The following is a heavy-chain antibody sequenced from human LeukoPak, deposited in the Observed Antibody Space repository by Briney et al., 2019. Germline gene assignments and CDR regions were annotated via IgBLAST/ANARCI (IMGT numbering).Heavy chain of an antibody. CDR1: GFTFSTYW. D-gene: IGHD6-19*01. CDR3: ARAGYTSGWDY. CDR2: IKHDGSEK. V-gene: IGHV3-7*01. Sequence: GGSLRLSCAASGFTFSTYWMSWVRQAPGKGLEWVANIKHDGSEKYYVDSVKGRFTISRDNAENSLYQQMNSLRGEDTAVYFRARAGYTSGWDYWGQGTLVTVSS. J-gene: IGHJ4*02.